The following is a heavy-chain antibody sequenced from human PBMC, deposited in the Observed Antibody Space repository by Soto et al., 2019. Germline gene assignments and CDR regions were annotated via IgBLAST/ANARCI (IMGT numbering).Heavy chain of an antibody. CDR1: GFTFSSYA. CDR2: ISDSGYTT. CDR3: ARDLGVTATGPSLDY. J-gene: IGHJ4*02. Sequence: PGGSLRLSCAASGFTFSSYAMSWVRQAPGQGLEWVSSISDSGYTTYYADSGKGRFTISRDNSKNTLYLQMNSLRAEDTAVYYCARDLGVTATGPSLDYWGQGAQVTVSS. V-gene: IGHV3-23*01. D-gene: IGHD2-8*01.